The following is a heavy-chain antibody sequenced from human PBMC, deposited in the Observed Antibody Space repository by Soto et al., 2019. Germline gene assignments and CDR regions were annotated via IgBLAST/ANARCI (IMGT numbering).Heavy chain of an antibody. CDR2: INPSDGST. CDR3: ARGGSGSYLVL. D-gene: IGHD3-22*01. Sequence: ASVKVSCKASGYSLTGYYIHWVRQAPGQGLEWMGRINPSDGSTAYTQQLQGRFFMTRDTSTSTVLMELNSLKSQDTALYFCARGGSGSYLVLWGQGTLVTVSS. CDR1: GYSLTGYY. V-gene: IGHV1-46*04. J-gene: IGHJ4*02.